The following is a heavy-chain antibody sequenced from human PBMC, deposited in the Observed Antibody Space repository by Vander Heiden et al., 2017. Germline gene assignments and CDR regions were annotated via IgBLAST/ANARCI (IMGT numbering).Heavy chain of an antibody. D-gene: IGHD6-13*01. V-gene: IGHV1-18*01. Sequence: QVQLVQSGAEVKKPGASVKVSCKASGYTFTSYGISWVRQAPGQGLEWMGWISAYHGNTNYAQKLQGRVTMTTDTSTSTAYMELRSLRSDDTAVYYCAREATDSSSWYGNYYYGMDVWGQGTTVTVSS. CDR3: AREATDSSSWYGNYYYGMDV. J-gene: IGHJ6*02. CDR2: ISAYHGNT. CDR1: GYTFTSYG.